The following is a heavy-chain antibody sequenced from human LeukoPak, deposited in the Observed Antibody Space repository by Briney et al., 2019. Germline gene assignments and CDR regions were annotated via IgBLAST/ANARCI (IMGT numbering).Heavy chain of an antibody. J-gene: IGHJ4*02. Sequence: PSETLSLTCTVSGGSISNYYWSWIRQPPGKGLEWIGYIYYSGSTNYNPSLKSRVTISVDTSKNQFSLKLSSVTAADTAVYYCARGGPYYFDYWGQGTLVTVSS. CDR1: GGSISNYY. CDR2: IYYSGST. V-gene: IGHV4-59*01. CDR3: ARGGPYYFDY. D-gene: IGHD3-16*01.